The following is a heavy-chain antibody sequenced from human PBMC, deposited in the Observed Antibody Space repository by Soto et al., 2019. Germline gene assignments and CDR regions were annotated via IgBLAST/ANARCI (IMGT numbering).Heavy chain of an antibody. V-gene: IGHV3-30-3*01. D-gene: IGHD6-19*01. J-gene: IGHJ4*02. CDR3: ARDGSIAVAAPLDY. Sequence: PGGSLRLSCAASGFTFSSYAMHWVRQAPGKGLEWVAVISYDGSNKYYADSVKGRFTISRDNSKNTLYLQMNSLRAEDTAVYYCARDGSIAVAAPLDYWGQGTLVTVS. CDR1: GFTFSSYA. CDR2: ISYDGSNK.